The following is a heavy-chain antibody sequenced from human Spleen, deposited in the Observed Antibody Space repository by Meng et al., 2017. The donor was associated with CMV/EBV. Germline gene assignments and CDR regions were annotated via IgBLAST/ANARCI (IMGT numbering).Heavy chain of an antibody. D-gene: IGHD7-27*01. CDR2: MNPSSGKT. CDR3: ARDTILTRGGLDV. CDR1: GYTFTTYD. J-gene: IGHJ6*02. V-gene: IGHV1-8*03. Sequence: ASVQVSCKASGYTFTTYDINWVRQATGQGLEWMGWMNPSSGKTGYAQNFQGRVTITRNTAMSTVYMELSNLRSEDTAVYYCARDTILTRGGLDVWGQGTTVTVSS.